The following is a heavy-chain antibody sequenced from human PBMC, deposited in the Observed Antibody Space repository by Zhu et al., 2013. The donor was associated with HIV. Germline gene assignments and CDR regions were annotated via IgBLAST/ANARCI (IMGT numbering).Heavy chain of an antibody. CDR1: GSTFTGNY. D-gene: IGHD1-26*01. V-gene: IGHV1-18*04. CDR3: ARDRGSGSWDYFDY. CDR2: ISAYNGNT. J-gene: IGHJ4*02. Sequence: VKVSCKASGSTFTGNYIHWVRQAPGQGLEWMGWISAYNGNTNYAQKLQGRVTMTTDTSTSTAYMELRSLRSDDTAVYYCARDRGSGSWDYFDYWGQGTLVTVSS.